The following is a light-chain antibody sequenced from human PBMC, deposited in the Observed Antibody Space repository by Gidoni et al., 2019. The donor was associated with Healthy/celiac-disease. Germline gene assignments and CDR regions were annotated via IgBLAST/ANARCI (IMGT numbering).Light chain of an antibody. V-gene: IGKV1-33*01. CDR1: QDISNY. CDR3: QQYDNLPLLT. Sequence: DIQMTQSPSSLSASVGDRVTITCQASQDISNYLNWYQQKPGKAPKLLIFDASNLETGVPSRFSGSGSCTDFTFTISSLQPEDIATYYCQQYDNLPLLTFGGGTKVEIK. J-gene: IGKJ4*01. CDR2: DAS.